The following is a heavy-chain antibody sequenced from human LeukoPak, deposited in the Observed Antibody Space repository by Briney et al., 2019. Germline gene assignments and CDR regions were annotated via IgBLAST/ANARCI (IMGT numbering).Heavy chain of an antibody. CDR3: ARHPRYDSRGNHSPYYFDH. J-gene: IGHJ4*02. CDR2: IYHSGST. D-gene: IGHD3-22*01. CDR1: DASIRSINHY. Sequence: SETLSLTCTVSDASIRSINHYWGWIRQPPGKGLEWIGSIYHSGSTYYNPSLKSRVSISVDTSKSQFSLKLSSVSAADTAAYFCARHPRYDSRGNHSPYYFDHWGQGTLVTVSS. V-gene: IGHV4-39*01.